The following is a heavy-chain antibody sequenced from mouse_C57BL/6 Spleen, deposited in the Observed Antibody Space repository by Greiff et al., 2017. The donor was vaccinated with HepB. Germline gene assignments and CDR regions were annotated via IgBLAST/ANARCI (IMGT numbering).Heavy chain of an antibody. CDR2: IRLKSDNYAT. V-gene: IGHV6-3*01. CDR1: GFTFSNYW. D-gene: IGHD2-4*01. J-gene: IGHJ2*01. Sequence: EVMLVESGGGLVQPGGSMKLSCVASGFTFSNYWMNWVRQSPEKGLEWVAQIRLKSDNYATHYAESVKGRFTISRDDSKSSVYLQMNNLRAEDTGSYYCTAHIYYDYDWDYFDYWGQGTTLTVSS. CDR3: TAHIYYDYDWDYFDY.